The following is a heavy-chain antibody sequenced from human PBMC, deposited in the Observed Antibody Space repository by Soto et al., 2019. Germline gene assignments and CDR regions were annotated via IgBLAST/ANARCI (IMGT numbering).Heavy chain of an antibody. CDR1: GYSFTSYW. CDR3: SIFSSSSESREGYYYYGMDV. V-gene: IGHV5-51*01. CDR2: IYPGDSDT. D-gene: IGHD6-6*01. J-gene: IGHJ6*02. Sequence: PGESLKISCKGSGYSFTSYWIGWVRQMPGKGLERKGIIYPGDSDTTYRPSFQGQGTISADKSISTAYLQWCCLKASDYAMYYCSIFSSSSESREGYYYYGMDVWGQGTTVTVSS.